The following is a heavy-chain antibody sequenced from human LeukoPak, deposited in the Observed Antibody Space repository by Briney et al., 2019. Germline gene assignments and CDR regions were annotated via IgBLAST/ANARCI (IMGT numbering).Heavy chain of an antibody. CDR1: GGTFSGYY. J-gene: IGHJ4*02. D-gene: IGHD6-13*01. V-gene: IGHV4-34*01. Sequence: SETLSLTCAVYGGTFSGYYWSWIRQPPGKGLEWIGEINHSGSTNYNPSLKSRVTISVDTSKNQFSLKLSSVTAADTAVYYCARGSSSWYSLAFDYWGQGTLVTISS. CDR3: ARGSSSWYSLAFDY. CDR2: INHSGST.